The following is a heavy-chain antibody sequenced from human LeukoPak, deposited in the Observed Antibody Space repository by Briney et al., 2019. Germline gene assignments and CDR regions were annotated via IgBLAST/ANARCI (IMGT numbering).Heavy chain of an antibody. Sequence: GASVKVSCKASGYTFTGYYMHRVRQAPGQGLEWMGWINPNSGGTNYAQKFQGRVTMTRDTSISTAYMELSRLRSDDTAVYYCATTNYYDSSGSFDYWGQGTLVTVSS. CDR3: ATTNYYDSSGSFDY. V-gene: IGHV1-2*02. D-gene: IGHD3-22*01. J-gene: IGHJ4*02. CDR2: INPNSGGT. CDR1: GYTFTGYY.